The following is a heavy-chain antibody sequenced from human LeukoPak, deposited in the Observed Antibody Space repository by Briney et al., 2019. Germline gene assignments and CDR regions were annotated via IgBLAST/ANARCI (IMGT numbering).Heavy chain of an antibody. V-gene: IGHV3-74*01. Sequence: GGSLRLSCAASGFTFSSYWMHWVRQAPGKGLVWVSRINSDGSSTSYADSVKGRFTISRDNAKNTLYLQMSSLRAEDTAVYYCARDEYSSSWVDYWGQGTLVTVSS. J-gene: IGHJ4*02. CDR2: INSDGSST. CDR3: ARDEYSSSWVDY. CDR1: GFTFSSYW. D-gene: IGHD6-13*01.